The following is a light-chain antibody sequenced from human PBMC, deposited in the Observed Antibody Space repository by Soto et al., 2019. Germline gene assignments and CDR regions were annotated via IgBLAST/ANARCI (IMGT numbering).Light chain of an antibody. V-gene: IGLV1-51*01. CDR3: GTWDSALSAWV. CDR1: SSNIGANF. J-gene: IGLJ3*02. CDR2: DNN. Sequence: QSVLTQPPSVSAAPGQKVTISCSGGSSNIGANFVSWNQHLPGTAPQLLIYDNNKRPSGIPDRFSGSKSGTSATLGITGLQTGDETDYYCGTWDSALSAWVFGGGTKLTVL.